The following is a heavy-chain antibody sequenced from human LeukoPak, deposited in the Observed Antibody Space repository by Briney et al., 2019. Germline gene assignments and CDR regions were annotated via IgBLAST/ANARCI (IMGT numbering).Heavy chain of an antibody. Sequence: GGSLRLSCAASGFTFSSYGMHWVRQAPGKGLEWVAVISYDGSNKYYADSVKGRFTISRDNSKNSLYLQMNSLRAEDTAVYYCAGYCSGGSCYPPRYYYYYMDVWGKGTTVTVSS. CDR3: AGYCSGGSCYPPRYYYYYMDV. V-gene: IGHV3-30*03. J-gene: IGHJ6*03. D-gene: IGHD2-15*01. CDR2: ISYDGSNK. CDR1: GFTFSSYG.